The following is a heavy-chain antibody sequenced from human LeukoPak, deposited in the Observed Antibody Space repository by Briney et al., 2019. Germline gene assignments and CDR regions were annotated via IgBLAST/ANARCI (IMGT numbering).Heavy chain of an antibody. V-gene: IGHV4-39*07. J-gene: IGHJ6*03. CDR1: GGSISSSSYY. CDR3: ARGRSQSYYYYMDV. Sequence: SETLSLTCTVSGGSISSSSYYWGWIRQPPGKGLEWIGSIYYSGSTYYNPSLKSRVTISVDTSKNQFSLKLSSVTAADTAVYHCARGRSQSYYYYMDVWGKGTTFTVSS. CDR2: IYYSGST.